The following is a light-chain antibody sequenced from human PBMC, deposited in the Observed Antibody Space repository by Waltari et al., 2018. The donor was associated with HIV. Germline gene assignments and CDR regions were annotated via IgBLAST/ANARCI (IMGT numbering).Light chain of an antibody. V-gene: IGLV1-47*01. CDR3: ASWDDSLSGVV. Sequence: QSVLTPPPSACGTPGQRVTISCSVNRSNSGRNYVHLYQQLPGRAPKLLIYRNNQWPSGVPDRFSASKSGTSASLAISGLRSEDEADYYCASWDDSLSGVVFGGGTKLTVL. CDR2: RNN. J-gene: IGLJ2*01. CDR1: RSNSGRNY.